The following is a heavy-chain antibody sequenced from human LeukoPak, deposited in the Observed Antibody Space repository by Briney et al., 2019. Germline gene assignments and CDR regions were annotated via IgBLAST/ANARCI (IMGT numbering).Heavy chain of an antibody. Sequence: SETLSLTCTVSGGSISSSSYYWGWIRQPPGKGLEWIGNIYHSGSTYYNPSLKSRVTISVDTSKNQFSLKLSSVTAADTAVYYCARASGSYLNYWGQGSLVTVSS. CDR2: IYHSGST. J-gene: IGHJ4*02. CDR1: GGSISSSSYY. D-gene: IGHD1-26*01. V-gene: IGHV4-39*07. CDR3: ARASGSYLNY.